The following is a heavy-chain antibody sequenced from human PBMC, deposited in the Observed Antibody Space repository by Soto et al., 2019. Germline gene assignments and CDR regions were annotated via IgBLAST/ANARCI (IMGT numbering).Heavy chain of an antibody. CDR3: ASGGVTAVVTRGWFAP. CDR2: ISAYNGNT. V-gene: IGHV1-18*01. Sequence: QVQLVQSGAEVKKPGASVKVSCKASGYTFTSYGISWVRQAPGQGLEWMGWISAYNGNTNYAQKLQGRVTMTTDTATSTAYMEVRSLTSDDTAVYSCASGGVTAVVTRGWFAPWGQGTLVTVSS. CDR1: GYTFTSYG. J-gene: IGHJ5*02. D-gene: IGHD3-16*01.